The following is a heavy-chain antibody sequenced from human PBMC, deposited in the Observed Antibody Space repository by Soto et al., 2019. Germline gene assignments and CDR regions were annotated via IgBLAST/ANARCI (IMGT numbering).Heavy chain of an antibody. CDR3: ARDNPNMGHRLPHGWFDP. D-gene: IGHD3-10*01. CDR2: IYHSGST. Sequence: SETLSLTCAVSGGSISGGGYSWSWIRQPPGKGLEWIGYIYHSGSTYYNPSLKSRVTISVDTSKNQFSLKLSSVTAADTAVYYCARDNPNMGHRLPHGWFDPWGQGTLVTVSS. CDR1: GGSISGGGYS. J-gene: IGHJ5*02. V-gene: IGHV4-30-2*05.